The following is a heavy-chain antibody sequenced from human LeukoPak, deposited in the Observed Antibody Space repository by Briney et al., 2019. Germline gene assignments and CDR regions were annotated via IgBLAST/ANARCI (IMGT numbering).Heavy chain of an antibody. CDR3: ARDRNTMIVVVSGAFDI. CDR1: GFTFSSYG. J-gene: IGHJ3*02. CDR2: IWYDGSNK. V-gene: IGHV3-33*01. Sequence: GGSLRLSCAASGFTFSSYGMHWVRQAPGKGLEWVAVIWYDGSNKYYADSVKGRFTISRDNSKNTLYLQMNSLRAEDTAVYYCARDRNTMIVVVSGAFDIWGQGTMVTVSS. D-gene: IGHD3-22*01.